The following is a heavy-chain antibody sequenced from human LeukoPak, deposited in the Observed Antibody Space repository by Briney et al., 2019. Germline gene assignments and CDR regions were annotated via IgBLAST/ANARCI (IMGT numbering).Heavy chain of an antibody. CDR3: TKRVKYGGTWDHFAD. D-gene: IGHD1-26*01. V-gene: IGHV3-23*01. J-gene: IGHJ4*02. Sequence: GGSLRLSCAASGFTFDNYRMSWVRQAPGKGLEWVSTVNADGGNTYYADSVKGRFTISRDNSKSTLILQMNSLRGEDTALYYCTKRVKYGGTWDHFADWGQGTLVTVSS. CDR1: GFTFDNYR. CDR2: VNADGGNT.